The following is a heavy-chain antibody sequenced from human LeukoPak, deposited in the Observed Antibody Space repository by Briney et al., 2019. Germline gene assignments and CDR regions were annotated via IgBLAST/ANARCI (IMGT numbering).Heavy chain of an antibody. Sequence: GGSLRLSCAAYGFTFSSYAMNWVRQAPGKGLEWVSYISSSGSTIYYADSVKGRFTISRDNAKNSLYLQMNSLRAEDTAVYYCAKDQAVGIQLWLFDYWGQGTLVTVSS. J-gene: IGHJ4*02. V-gene: IGHV3-48*04. CDR3: AKDQAVGIQLWLFDY. D-gene: IGHD5-18*01. CDR2: ISSSGSTI. CDR1: GFTFSSYA.